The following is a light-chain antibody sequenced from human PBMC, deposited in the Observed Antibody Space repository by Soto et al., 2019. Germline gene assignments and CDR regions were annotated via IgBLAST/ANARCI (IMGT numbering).Light chain of an antibody. CDR1: QDINNY. CDR3: QEYITSPFT. J-gene: IGKJ2*01. Sequence: DIQMTQSPSSLSASVGDRVTITCRASQDINNYLAWFQQKPGKAPQSLIYAASTLESGVPSRFSGSASGTDFTLTISSLQPEDFATYYCQEYITSPFTFGQGTKLEIK. V-gene: IGKV1-16*01. CDR2: AAS.